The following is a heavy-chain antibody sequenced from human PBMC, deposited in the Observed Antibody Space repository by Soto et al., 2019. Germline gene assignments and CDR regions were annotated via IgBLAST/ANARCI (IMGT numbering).Heavy chain of an antibody. D-gene: IGHD4-17*01. J-gene: IGHJ3*02. Sequence: SETLSLTCAVSGGSISSSNWWSWVRQPPGKGLEWIGEIYHSGSTNYNPSLKSRVTISVDKSKNQFSLKLSSVTAADTAVYYCARPRYDYGEIDAFDIWGQGTMVTVSS. V-gene: IGHV4-4*02. CDR1: GGSISSSNW. CDR3: ARPRYDYGEIDAFDI. CDR2: IYHSGST.